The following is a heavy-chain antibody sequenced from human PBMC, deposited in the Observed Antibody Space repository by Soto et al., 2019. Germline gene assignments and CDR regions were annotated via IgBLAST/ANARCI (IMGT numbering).Heavy chain of an antibody. CDR3: AREQCSGGSCYFDY. V-gene: IGHV1-18*01. D-gene: IGHD2-15*01. CDR1: GYTFTSYG. J-gene: IGHJ4*02. CDR2: ISAYNGNT. Sequence: VASVKVSCKASGYTFTSYGISWVRQAPGQGLEWMGWISAYNGNTNYAQKLQGRVTMTTDTSTSTAYMELRSLRSDDTAVYYCAREQCSGGSCYFDYWGQGTLVTVSS.